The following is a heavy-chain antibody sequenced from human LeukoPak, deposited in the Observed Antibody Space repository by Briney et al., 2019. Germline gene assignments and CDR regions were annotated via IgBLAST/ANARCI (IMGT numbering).Heavy chain of an antibody. Sequence: PSETLSLTCTVSGGPISSYYWSWIRQPAGKGLEWIGRIYTSGSTNYNTSLKSRVTMSVDTSKNQFSLKLSSVTAADTAVYYCARSGCSSTSCSRSDAFDIWGQGTMVTVSS. CDR2: IYTSGST. CDR3: ARSGCSSTSCSRSDAFDI. V-gene: IGHV4-4*07. D-gene: IGHD2-2*01. J-gene: IGHJ3*02. CDR1: GGPISSYY.